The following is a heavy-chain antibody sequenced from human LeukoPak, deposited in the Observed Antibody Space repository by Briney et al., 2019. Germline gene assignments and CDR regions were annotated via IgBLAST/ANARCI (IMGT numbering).Heavy chain of an antibody. Sequence: GASVKVSCKASGYPFTDYYMHWVRQTPGQGLEWMGWINPNSGDTNYAQKFQGRVTMTRDTSISTAYMELSRLRSDDTAVYYCARAEVRYWNQGGKNWFDPWGQGTLVTVSS. V-gene: IGHV1-2*02. J-gene: IGHJ5*02. CDR1: GYPFTDYY. CDR3: ARAEVRYWNQGGKNWFDP. D-gene: IGHD1-1*01. CDR2: INPNSGDT.